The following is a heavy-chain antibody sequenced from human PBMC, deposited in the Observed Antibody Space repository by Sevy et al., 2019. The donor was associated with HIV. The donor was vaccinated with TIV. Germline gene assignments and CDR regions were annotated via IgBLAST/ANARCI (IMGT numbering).Heavy chain of an antibody. CDR3: SKAYSVSYYNPYDAFDI. D-gene: IGHD1-26*01. V-gene: IGHV3-30-3*01. J-gene: IGHJ3*02. Sequence: GGSLRLSCLASGFTFNNFAIHWVRLAPGKGPEWVAVVSSDGAITYYAYSVKGRFTVSRDNSKNSVFLQMSSLRPADTDIYYCSKAYSVSYYNPYDAFDIWGQGTMVTVSS. CDR1: GFTFNNFA. CDR2: VSSDGAIT.